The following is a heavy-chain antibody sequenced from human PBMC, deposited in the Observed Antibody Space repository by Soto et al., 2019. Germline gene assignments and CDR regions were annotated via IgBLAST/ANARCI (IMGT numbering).Heavy chain of an antibody. CDR1: CGPVSDKTYY. V-gene: IGHV4-61*05. D-gene: IGHD6-19*01. J-gene: IGHJ4*02. CDR2: VYYSGTT. CDR3: ARGGWWVRGYSSGTDRDY. Sequence: TSEILSVTCSVSCGPVSDKTYYCSFIRRPPGNRLEWIGYVYYSGTTNYNPSLKSRVTISVDKSKNQFSLKLSSVTAADTAVYYCARGGWWVRGYSSGTDRDYWGQGTRVTVS.